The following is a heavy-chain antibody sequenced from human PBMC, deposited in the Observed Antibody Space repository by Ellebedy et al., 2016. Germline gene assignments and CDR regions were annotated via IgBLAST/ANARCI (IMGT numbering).Heavy chain of an antibody. V-gene: IGHV3-9*01. CDR3: AKDLDDFWNYYYMDV. CDR2: ISWNSGSI. J-gene: IGHJ6*03. D-gene: IGHD3-3*01. CDR1: GFTFDDYA. Sequence: GGSLRLXXAASGFTFDDYAMHWVRQAPGKGLEWVSGISWNSGSIGYADSVKGRFTISRDNAKNSLYLQMNSLRAEDTALYYCAKDLDDFWNYYYMDVWGKGTTVTVSS.